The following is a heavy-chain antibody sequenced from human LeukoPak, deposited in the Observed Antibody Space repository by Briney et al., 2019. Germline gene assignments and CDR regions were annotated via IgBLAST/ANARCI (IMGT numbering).Heavy chain of an antibody. CDR3: AREPTSGSLYFDY. CDR1: GYTFITPY. J-gene: IGHJ4*02. D-gene: IGHD1-26*01. Sequence: ASVKVSCKTSGYTFITPYTHWVRQAPGQGLEWMGMINPIDGNTNRPQKFRGRLTVTRDTSTSTVYMELSSLTSGDTAVYYCAREPTSGSLYFDYWGQGTLVTVSS. CDR2: INPIDGNT. V-gene: IGHV1-46*01.